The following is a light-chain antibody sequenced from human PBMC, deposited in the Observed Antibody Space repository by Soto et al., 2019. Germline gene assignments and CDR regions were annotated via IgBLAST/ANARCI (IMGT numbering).Light chain of an antibody. Sequence: SYELTQPPSVSVAPGQTARITCGGNNIGSKSVHWYQQKPGQAPVLVVYDDSDRPSGIPEQFSGSNSGNTATLTISRVEAGDEADYYCQVWDSSSDHLFWVFGGGTKLTVL. CDR1: NIGSKS. CDR2: DDS. CDR3: QVWDSSSDHLFWV. J-gene: IGLJ3*02. V-gene: IGLV3-21*02.